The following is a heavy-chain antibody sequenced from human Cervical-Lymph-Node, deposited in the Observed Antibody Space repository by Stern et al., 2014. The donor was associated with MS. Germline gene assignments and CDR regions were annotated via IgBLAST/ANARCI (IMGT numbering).Heavy chain of an antibody. J-gene: IGHJ3*02. Sequence: QVQLVQSGAEVKKPGSSVKVSCKASGGTFSVYAFSWVRQAPGQGLEWVGGILPIIGTANYAQKFQGRVTITADASIKTAYMEVSSLRFEDTAVYYCARDQRHYGSGHYAFDIWGQGTVVTVSS. V-gene: IGHV1-69*01. D-gene: IGHD3-10*01. CDR1: GGTFSVYA. CDR2: ILPIIGTA. CDR3: ARDQRHYGSGHYAFDI.